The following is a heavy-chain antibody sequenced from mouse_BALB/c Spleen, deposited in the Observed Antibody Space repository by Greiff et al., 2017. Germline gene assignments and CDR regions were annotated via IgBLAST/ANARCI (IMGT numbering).Heavy chain of an antibody. J-gene: IGHJ1*01. V-gene: IGHV5-6-5*01. D-gene: IGHD2-1*01. CDR3: ARGWGNYWYFDV. Sequence: DVKLVESGGGLVKPGGSLKLSCAASGFTFSSYAMSWVRQTPEKRLEWVASISSGGSTYYPDSVKGRFTISRDNARNILYLQMSSLRSEDTAMYYCARGWGNYWYFDVWGAGTTVTVSS. CDR1: GFTFSSYA. CDR2: ISSGGST.